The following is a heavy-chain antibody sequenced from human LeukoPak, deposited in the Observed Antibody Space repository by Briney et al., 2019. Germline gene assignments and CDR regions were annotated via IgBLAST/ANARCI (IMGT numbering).Heavy chain of an antibody. D-gene: IGHD3-9*01. CDR2: ISSSSSTI. Sequence: PGGSLRLSCAASGFTFSSYSMNWVRQAPGKGLEWVSYISSSSSTIYYADSVKGRFTISRDNAKNSLYLQMNSLRAEDTAVYYCARGIQGYFDWLGADYYYYYGMDVWGQGTTVTVSS. J-gene: IGHJ6*02. CDR3: ARGIQGYFDWLGADYYYYYGMDV. V-gene: IGHV3-48*01. CDR1: GFTFSSYS.